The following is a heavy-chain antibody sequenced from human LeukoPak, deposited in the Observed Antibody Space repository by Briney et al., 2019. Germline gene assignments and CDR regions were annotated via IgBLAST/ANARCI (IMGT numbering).Heavy chain of an antibody. D-gene: IGHD3-3*01. CDR3: ARVPGYYDFWSGYYHDAFDI. V-gene: IGHV4-59*01. CDR1: GGSISSYY. Sequence: SETLSLTRTVSGGSISSYYWSWIRQPPGKGLEWIGYIYYSGSTNYNPSLKSRVTISVDTSKNQFSLKLSSVTAADTAVYYCARVPGYYDFWSGYYHDAFDIWGQGTMVTVSS. J-gene: IGHJ3*02. CDR2: IYYSGST.